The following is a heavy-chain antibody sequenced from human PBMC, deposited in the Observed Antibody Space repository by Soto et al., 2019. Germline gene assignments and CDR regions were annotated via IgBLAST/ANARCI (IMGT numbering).Heavy chain of an antibody. CDR1: GFTFSDYA. J-gene: IGHJ5*02. V-gene: IGHV3-23*01. D-gene: IGHD3-10*01. CDR2: ISGSGIAT. CDR3: AKDAISMVRGTNNWFDP. Sequence: EVQLLESGGGLVQPGGSLRLSCAASGFTFSDYAMSWVRQAPGKGLEWVSAISGSGIATSYADSVKGRFTISRDNSENTLYLQMNRLRVEDTAVYFCAKDAISMVRGTNNWFDPWGQGTLVTVSS.